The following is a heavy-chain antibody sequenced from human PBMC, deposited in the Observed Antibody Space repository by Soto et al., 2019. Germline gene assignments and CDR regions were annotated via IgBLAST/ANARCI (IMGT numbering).Heavy chain of an antibody. CDR3: ARALILTGYYIHDAFDI. Sequence: SETLSLTCTVSGGSISSYYWSWIRQPPGKGLEWIGYIYYSGSTNYNPSLKSRVTISVDTSKIQFSLKLSSLTAADTAVYYCARALILTGYYIHDAFDIWGQGTMVTVSS. V-gene: IGHV4-59*01. J-gene: IGHJ3*02. CDR2: IYYSGST. CDR1: GGSISSYY. D-gene: IGHD3-9*01.